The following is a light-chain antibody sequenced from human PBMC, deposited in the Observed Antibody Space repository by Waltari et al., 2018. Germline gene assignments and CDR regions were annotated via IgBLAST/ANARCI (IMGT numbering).Light chain of an antibody. CDR1: RRDVGYYNR. CDR2: EVD. V-gene: IGLV2-23*02. Sequence: QSALTQPASLSGSPGQSITISCPGTRRDVGYYNRVSWYQQPPGKAPKPLIYEVDKRPSGISNRFSGSKSGNTASLTISGLQAEDEADYYCCSYVRSVSFVFGGGTKLTVL. J-gene: IGLJ2*01. CDR3: CSYVRSVSFV.